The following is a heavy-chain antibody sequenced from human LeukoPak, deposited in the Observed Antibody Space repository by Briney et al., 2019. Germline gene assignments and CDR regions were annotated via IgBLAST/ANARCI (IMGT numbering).Heavy chain of an antibody. D-gene: IGHD3-22*01. CDR2: IYENGGTT. CDR1: GFTFRSHA. CDR3: ARGAYYYED. Sequence: QPGGSLRLSCAASGFTFRSHAMSWVRQAPEKGLEFVSGIYENGGTTYYADSVKGRFTISRDNAKNSLYLQMNSLRAEDTAVYYCARGAYYYEDWGQGTLVTVSS. V-gene: IGHV3-23*01. J-gene: IGHJ4*02.